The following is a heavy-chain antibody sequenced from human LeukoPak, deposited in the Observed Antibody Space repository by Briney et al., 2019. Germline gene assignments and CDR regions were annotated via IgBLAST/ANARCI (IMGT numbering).Heavy chain of an antibody. V-gene: IGHV3-21*01. CDR3: ARDRDWNSGFDY. J-gene: IGHJ4*02. Sequence: GGSLRLSCAASGFTFSSYNMNWVRQAPGKGLEWVSSISSSSDYIYYADSVKGRFTISRDNAKNSLNLQMNSLRVEDTAVYYCARDRDWNSGFDYWGQGTLVTVSS. CDR2: ISSSSDYI. D-gene: IGHD1-7*01. CDR1: GFTFSSYN.